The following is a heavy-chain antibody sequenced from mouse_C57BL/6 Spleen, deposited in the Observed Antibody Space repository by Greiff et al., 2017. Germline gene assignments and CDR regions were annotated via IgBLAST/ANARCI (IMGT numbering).Heavy chain of an antibody. Sequence: QVQLQQSGAELVRPGTSVKVSCKASGYAFTNYLIEWVKQRPGQGLEWIGVINPGSGGTNYNEKFKGKATLTADKSSSTAYMQLSGLTSEDSAVYFCARGELRGSSYGFAYWGQGTLVTVSA. CDR3: ARGELRGSSYGFAY. J-gene: IGHJ3*01. CDR1: GYAFTNYL. D-gene: IGHD1-1*01. CDR2: INPGSGGT. V-gene: IGHV1-54*01.